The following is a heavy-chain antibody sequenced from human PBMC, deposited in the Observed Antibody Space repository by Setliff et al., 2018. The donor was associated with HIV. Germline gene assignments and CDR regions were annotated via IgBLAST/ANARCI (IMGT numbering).Heavy chain of an antibody. CDR1: GYSISSGYY. CDR3: SNWNTTVDADS. CDR2: ITPSGDT. D-gene: IGHD1-1*01. V-gene: IGHV4-38-2*02. Sequence: KTSETLSLTCTVSGYSISSGYYWGWIRQPPGKGLEWIGEITPSGDTNYIPSLKSRVTMSLDTSKNQFSLNLNSVTAADTAVYYCSNWNTTVDADSWGQGTLVTVSS. J-gene: IGHJ4*02.